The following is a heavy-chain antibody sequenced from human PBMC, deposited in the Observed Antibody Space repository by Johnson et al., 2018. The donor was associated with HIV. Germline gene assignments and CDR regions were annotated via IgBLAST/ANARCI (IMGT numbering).Heavy chain of an antibody. CDR2: IYSGGTT. CDR3: AREVGSWYSSSSGAFDI. Sequence: MLLVESGGGVVQPGRSLRLSCAASGFTFSSYWMSWVRQAPGKGLECISVIYSGGTTYYADSVKGRFTISRENAKNSLYLQMNSLRAGDTAVYYCAREVGSWYSSSSGAFDIWGQGTMVTVSS. V-gene: IGHV3-66*01. J-gene: IGHJ3*02. CDR1: GFTFSSYW. D-gene: IGHD6-6*01.